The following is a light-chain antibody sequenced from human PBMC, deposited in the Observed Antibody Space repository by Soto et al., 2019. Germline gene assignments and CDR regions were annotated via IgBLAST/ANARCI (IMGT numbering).Light chain of an antibody. CDR2: KAS. CDR3: QHYNSYSEA. CDR1: QTISSW. J-gene: IGKJ1*01. Sequence: DLQMTQSPSTLSGSVGDRVTITCRASQTISSWLAWYQQKPGKAPKLLIYKASTLKSGVPSRFSGSGSGTEFTLTITSLQTADSATYYCQHYNSYSEAFGQGTKVDIK. V-gene: IGKV1-5*03.